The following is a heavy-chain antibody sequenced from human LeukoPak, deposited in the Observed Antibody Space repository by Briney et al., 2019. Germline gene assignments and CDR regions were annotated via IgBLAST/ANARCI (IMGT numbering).Heavy chain of an antibody. CDR2: ISSSSSYI. V-gene: IGHV3-21*01. CDR3: ARDAQRGFDYSNSLEY. CDR1: GFTFSSYS. Sequence: KPGGSLRLSCAASGFTFSSYSMNWVRQAPGKGLEWVSSISSSSSYIYYADSVKGRFTISRDNSQNTVFLQMNSLRVEDTAMYYCARDAQRGFDYSNSLEYWGHGTLVTVSS. D-gene: IGHD4-11*01. J-gene: IGHJ4*01.